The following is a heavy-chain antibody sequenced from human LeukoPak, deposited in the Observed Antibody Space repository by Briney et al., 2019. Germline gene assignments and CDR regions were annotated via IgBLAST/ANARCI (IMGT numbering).Heavy chain of an antibody. CDR1: GGSISSGGYY. Sequence: PSETLSLTCSVSGGSISSGGYYWSWIRQPPGKGLEWIGYIYHSGSTYYNPSLKSRVIISVDRSKNQFSLNLNSLTAADTAVYYCATLDYGGDSIPGWGQGTLVTVSS. J-gene: IGHJ4*02. D-gene: IGHD4-23*01. CDR2: IYHSGST. CDR3: ATLDYGGDSIPG. V-gene: IGHV4-30-2*01.